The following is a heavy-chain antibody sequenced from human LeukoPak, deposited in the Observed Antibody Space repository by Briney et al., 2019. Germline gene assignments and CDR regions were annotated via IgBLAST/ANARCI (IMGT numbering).Heavy chain of an antibody. CDR1: GFTFRNYA. V-gene: IGHV3-23*01. CDR2: ISGCGGVT. Sequence: GGSLRLSCSVSGFTFRNYAMNWVCPAPGGGLEWVSDISGCGGVTYYADSVKGRFTISRDNSKNTLFLQMNSLRAEDTAVYYCAKDQNDFWSGYLYYYYGRDVWGQGTTVTVSS. CDR3: AKDQNDFWSGYLYYYYGRDV. D-gene: IGHD3-3*01. J-gene: IGHJ6*02.